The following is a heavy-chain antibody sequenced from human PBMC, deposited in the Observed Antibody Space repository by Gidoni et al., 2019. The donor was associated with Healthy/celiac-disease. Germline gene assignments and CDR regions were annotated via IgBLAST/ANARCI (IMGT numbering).Heavy chain of an antibody. D-gene: IGHD1-26*01. V-gene: IGHV1-2*04. CDR2: INPNSGGT. J-gene: IGHJ6*02. Sequence: QVQLVQSGAEVKKPGASVKVSGKASGYTFTGYYMHWVRQAPGQGLEWMGWINPNSGGTNYAQKFQGWVTMTRDTSISTAYMELSRLRSDDTAVYYCARALSWELSVGYYYGMDVWGQGTTVTVSS. CDR1: GYTFTGYY. CDR3: ARALSWELSVGYYYGMDV.